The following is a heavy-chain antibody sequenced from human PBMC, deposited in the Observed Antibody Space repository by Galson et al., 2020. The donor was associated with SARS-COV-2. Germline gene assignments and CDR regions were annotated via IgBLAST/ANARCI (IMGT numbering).Heavy chain of an antibody. CDR1: GFTFGDHG. D-gene: IGHD1-26*01. J-gene: IGHJ4*02. CDR2: IRSKTYGGTT. V-gene: IGHV3-49*03. CDR3: ARGDTGSYYDVFFDY. Sequence: GESLKISCTATGFTFGDHGMSWFRQAPGKGLEYISFIRSKTYGGTTAYAASVDGRFTISRDDSKSIAYLQMNSLKTEDTAMYYCARGDTGSYYDVFFDYWGQGTLFTVSS.